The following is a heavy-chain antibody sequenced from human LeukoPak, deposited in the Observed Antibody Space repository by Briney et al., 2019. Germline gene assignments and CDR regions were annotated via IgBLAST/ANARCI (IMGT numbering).Heavy chain of an antibody. CDR3: ARGRGLYYDSSGYYPRDAFDI. J-gene: IGHJ3*02. V-gene: IGHV4-34*01. CDR1: GGSFSGYY. D-gene: IGHD3-22*01. CDR2: INHSGST. Sequence: SETLSRTCAVYGGSFSGYYWSWIRQPPGKGLEWIGEINHSGSTNYNPSLKSRVTISVDTSKNQFSLKLSSVTAADTAVYYCARGRGLYYDSSGYYPRDAFDIWGQGTMVTVSS.